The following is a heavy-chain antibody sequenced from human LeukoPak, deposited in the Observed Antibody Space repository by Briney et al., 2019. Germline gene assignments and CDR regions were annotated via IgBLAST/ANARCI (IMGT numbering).Heavy chain of an antibody. CDR2: IYYSGST. D-gene: IGHD6-19*01. CDR1: GGSISSGGYA. CDR3: ARDRVWYSSGWYRGLDY. V-gene: IGHV4-31*03. Sequence: KSSETLSLTCTVSGGSISSGGYAWSWLRQHPGKGLEWIGYIYYSGSTYYNPSLKSRVTISVDTSKNQFSLKLSSVTAADTAVYYCARDRVWYSSGWYRGLDYWGQGTLVTVSS. J-gene: IGHJ4*02.